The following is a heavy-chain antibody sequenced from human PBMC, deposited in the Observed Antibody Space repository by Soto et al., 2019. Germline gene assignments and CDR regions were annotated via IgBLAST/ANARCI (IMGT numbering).Heavy chain of an antibody. Sequence: PSETLSLTCTVSGGSISSYYWSWIRQPAGKGLEWIGRIYTSGSTNYNPSLKSRVTMSVDTSKNQFSLKLSSVTAADTPVYYCARDPTYYYFWSPDTLSYGLDVWGQGTTVTVS. J-gene: IGHJ6*02. CDR2: IYTSGST. D-gene: IGHD3-3*01. V-gene: IGHV4-4*07. CDR3: ARDPTYYYFWSPDTLSYGLDV. CDR1: GGSISSYY.